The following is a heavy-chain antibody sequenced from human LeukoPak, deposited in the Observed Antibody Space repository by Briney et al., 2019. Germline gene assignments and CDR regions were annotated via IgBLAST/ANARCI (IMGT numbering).Heavy chain of an antibody. V-gene: IGHV3-74*01. Sequence: GGSLRLSCAASGFTFGNSWVHWVRQAPGKGLMCVSLINADGSTATYADSVKGRFTISRDNARNTLSLQMNSLTIEDTAVYYCVVVVEPPDSDGFDVWGQGTMITVSS. J-gene: IGHJ3*01. CDR3: VVVVEPPDSDGFDV. CDR2: INADGSTA. D-gene: IGHD5-24*01. CDR1: GFTFGNSW.